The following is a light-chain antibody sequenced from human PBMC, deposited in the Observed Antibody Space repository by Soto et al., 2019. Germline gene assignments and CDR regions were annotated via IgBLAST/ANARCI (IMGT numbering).Light chain of an antibody. CDR2: EVD. Sequence: QSALTQPASVSGSPGQSITISCTGTSSDVGGYNYVSWYQQHPGKAPKLMIYEVDNRPSGVSDRFSGSKSGNTASLTISGLQAEDEAEYYCRSYTSTDSVVFGGGTKLTVL. V-gene: IGLV2-14*01. CDR1: SSDVGGYNY. J-gene: IGLJ2*01. CDR3: RSYTSTDSVV.